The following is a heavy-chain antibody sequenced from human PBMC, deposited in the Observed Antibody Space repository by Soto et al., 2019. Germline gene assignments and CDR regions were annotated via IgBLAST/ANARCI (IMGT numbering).Heavy chain of an antibody. CDR2: VYRTGST. CDR1: GGSISTSNW. D-gene: IGHD6-13*01. CDR3: ARARATIAAAAIFDC. V-gene: IGHV4-4*02. Sequence: ASETLSLTCAVSGGSISTSNWWSWVRQPPGKGLEWLGEVYRTGSTNYNPSLESRLTISVDKSKNQFSLKLTPVTAADTAVYYCARARATIAAAAIFDCWGQGTLVTVSS. J-gene: IGHJ4*02.